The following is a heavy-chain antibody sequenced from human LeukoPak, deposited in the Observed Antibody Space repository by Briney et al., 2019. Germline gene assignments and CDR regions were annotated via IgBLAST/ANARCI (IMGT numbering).Heavy chain of an antibody. V-gene: IGHV3-66*01. Sequence: GGSLRLSCAASGFTVSSNYMSWVRQAPGKGLEWVSVIYSGGSTYYADSVKGRFTISRDNSKNTLYLQMNSLRAEDTAVYYCAKEYYDSSAQHWGQGTLVTVSS. CDR1: GFTVSSNY. D-gene: IGHD3-22*01. J-gene: IGHJ1*01. CDR2: IYSGGST. CDR3: AKEYYDSSAQH.